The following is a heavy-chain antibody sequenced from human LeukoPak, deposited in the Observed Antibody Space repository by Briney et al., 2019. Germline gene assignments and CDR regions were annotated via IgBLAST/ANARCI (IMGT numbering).Heavy chain of an antibody. Sequence: SETLSLTCAVYGGSFSGYYWSWIRQPPGKGLEWIGEINHSGSTNYNPSLKSRVTISVDTSKNQFSLKLSSVTAAGTAVYYCARGRGYDFDYWGQGTLDTVSS. J-gene: IGHJ4*02. CDR1: GGSFSGYY. V-gene: IGHV4-34*01. CDR2: INHSGST. D-gene: IGHD2-15*01. CDR3: ARGRGYDFDY.